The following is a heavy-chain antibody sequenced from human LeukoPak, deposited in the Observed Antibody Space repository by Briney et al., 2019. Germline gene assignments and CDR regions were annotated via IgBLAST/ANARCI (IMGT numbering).Heavy chain of an antibody. V-gene: IGHV1-2*02. D-gene: IGHD5-24*01. J-gene: IGHJ3*02. CDR3: ARGERWLQFGAFDI. CDR2: INPNSGGT. CDR1: GYTFTGYY. Sequence: ASVKVSFKASGYTFTGYYMHWVRQAPGQGLEWMGWINPNSGGTNYAQKFQGRVTMTRDTSISTAYMELSRLRSDDTAVYYCARGERWLQFGAFDIWGQGTMVTVSS.